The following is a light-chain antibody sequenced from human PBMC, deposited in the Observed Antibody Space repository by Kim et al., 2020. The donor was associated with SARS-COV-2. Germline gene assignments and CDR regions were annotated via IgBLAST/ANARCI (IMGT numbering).Light chain of an antibody. CDR2: GNS. CDR1: SSNTGAGYD. CDR3: QSYDSSLSGYVV. J-gene: IGLJ2*01. V-gene: IGLV1-40*01. Sequence: VTISCPGSSSNTGAGYDVHWYQQLPGTAPKLLIYGNSNRPSGVPDLFSGSKSGTSASLAITGLQAEDEADYYCQSYDSSLSGYVVFGGGTQLTVL.